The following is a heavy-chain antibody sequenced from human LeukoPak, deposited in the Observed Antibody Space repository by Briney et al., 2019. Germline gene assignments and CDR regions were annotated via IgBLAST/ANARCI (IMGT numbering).Heavy chain of an antibody. CDR1: GFTFSDYY. CDR3: AREGSSSSCNFDY. V-gene: IGHV3-11*05. CDR2: ISSSSSYT. J-gene: IGHJ4*02. D-gene: IGHD6-13*01. Sequence: GGSLRLSCAASGFTFSDYYMSWIRQAPGKGLEWVSYISSSSSYTNYADSVKGRFTISRDNAKNSLYLRMNSLRAEDTAVYYCAREGSSSSCNFDYWGQGTLVTVSS.